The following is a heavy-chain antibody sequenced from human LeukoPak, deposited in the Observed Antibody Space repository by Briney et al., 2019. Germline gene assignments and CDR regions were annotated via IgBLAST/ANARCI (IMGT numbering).Heavy chain of an antibody. J-gene: IGHJ5*02. Sequence: GSSVKVSCKASGGTFSSYAISWVRQAPGQGLEWMGRIIPILDIANYAQKFQGRVTITADKSTSTAYMELSSLRSEDTAVYYCARAVEMATNPRTGRTNWFDPWGQGTLVTVSS. CDR2: IIPILDIA. CDR1: GGTFSSYA. CDR3: ARAVEMATNPRTGRTNWFDP. V-gene: IGHV1-69*04. D-gene: IGHD5-24*01.